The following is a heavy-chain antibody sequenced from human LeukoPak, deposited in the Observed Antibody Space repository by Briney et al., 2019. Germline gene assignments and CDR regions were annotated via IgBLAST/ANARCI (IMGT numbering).Heavy chain of an antibody. Sequence: GASVKVSCKVSGYTLTELSMHWVRQAPGKGLEWMGGFDPGDGETIYAQKFQGRVTMTEDTSTDTAYMELGSLRSEDTAVYYCATRAPNYDFWSGPGSFDYWGQGTLVTVSS. CDR1: GYTLTELS. CDR2: FDPGDGET. D-gene: IGHD3-3*01. J-gene: IGHJ4*02. CDR3: ATRAPNYDFWSGPGSFDY. V-gene: IGHV1-24*01.